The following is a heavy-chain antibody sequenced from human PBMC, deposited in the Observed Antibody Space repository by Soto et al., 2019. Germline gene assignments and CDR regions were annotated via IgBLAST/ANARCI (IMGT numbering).Heavy chain of an antibody. V-gene: IGHV3-33*01. Sequence: QVQLVESGGGVVQPGRSLRLSCAASGFTFSSYGMHWVRQAPGKGLEWVAVIWYDGSNKYYADSVKGRFTISRDNSKNTLYMQMNSLRAEGTAVYYCARASRYCSSTSCYMGGNYYYGMDVWGQGTTVTVSS. CDR3: ARASRYCSSTSCYMGGNYYYGMDV. J-gene: IGHJ6*02. CDR1: GFTFSSYG. D-gene: IGHD2-2*02. CDR2: IWYDGSNK.